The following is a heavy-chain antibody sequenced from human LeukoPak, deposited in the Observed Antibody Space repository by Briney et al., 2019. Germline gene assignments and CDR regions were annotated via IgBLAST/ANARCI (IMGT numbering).Heavy chain of an antibody. CDR1: RFTFSRYA. D-gene: IGHD3-3*01. CDR2: ISGSGGST. V-gene: IGHV3-23*01. Sequence: GGSLRLSCAASRFTFSRYAMSWVRQAPGKGLEWVSGISGSGGSTYYADSVKGRFSISRDNSKNTLYLHMNSLRADDTAVYYCAKDRYYDFWSGYPPGYWGQGTLVTVSS. CDR3: AKDRYYDFWSGYPPGY. J-gene: IGHJ4*02.